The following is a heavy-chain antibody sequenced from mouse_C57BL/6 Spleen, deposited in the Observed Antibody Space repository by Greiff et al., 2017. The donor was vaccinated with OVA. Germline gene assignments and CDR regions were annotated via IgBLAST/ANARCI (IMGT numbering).Heavy chain of an antibody. CDR2: IHPNSGST. V-gene: IGHV1-64*01. Sequence: QVQLQQSGAELVKPGASVKLSCKASGYTFTSYWMHWVKQRPGQGLEWIGMIHPNSGSTNYNEKFKSKATLTVDKSSSTAYMQLSSLTSEESAVYYGARGFASSRGDYFDYWGQGTTLTVSS. J-gene: IGHJ2*01. CDR1: GYTFTSYW. CDR3: ARGFASSRGDYFDY. D-gene: IGHD1-1*01.